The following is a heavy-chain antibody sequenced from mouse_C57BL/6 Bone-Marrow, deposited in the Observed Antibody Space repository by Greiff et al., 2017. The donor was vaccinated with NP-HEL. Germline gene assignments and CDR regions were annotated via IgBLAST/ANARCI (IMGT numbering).Heavy chain of an antibody. CDR3: ARPAVVAWFAY. J-gene: IGHJ3*01. D-gene: IGHD1-1*01. CDR1: GYTFTDYY. Sequence: EVQLQQSGPELVKPGASVKISCKASGYTFTDYYMNRVKQSHGKSLEWIGDINPNNGGTSYNQKFKGKATLTVDKSSSTAYMELRSLTSEDSAVYYCARPAVVAWFAYWGQGTLVTVSA. V-gene: IGHV1-26*01. CDR2: INPNNGGT.